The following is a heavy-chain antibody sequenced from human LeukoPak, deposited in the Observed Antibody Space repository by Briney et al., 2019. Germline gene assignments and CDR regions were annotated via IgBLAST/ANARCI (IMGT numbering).Heavy chain of an antibody. CDR2: IIPIFGTA. D-gene: IGHD2-2*01. CDR3: ARSPRCSSTSCPFYYYYYYMDV. CDR1: GGTFSSYA. Sequence: GASVKVSCKASGGTFSSYAISWVRQAPGQGLEWMGGIIPIFGTANYAQKFQGRVTITADESTSTAYMELSSLRSEDTAVYYCARSPRCSSTSCPFYYYYYYMDVWGKGTTVTVSS. V-gene: IGHV1-69*13. J-gene: IGHJ6*03.